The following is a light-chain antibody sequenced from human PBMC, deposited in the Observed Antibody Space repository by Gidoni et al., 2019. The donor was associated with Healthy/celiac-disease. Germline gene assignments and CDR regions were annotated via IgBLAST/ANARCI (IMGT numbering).Light chain of an antibody. CDR2: LGS. CDR1: QSLLHSNGYNY. CDR3: MQALQTPLT. Sequence: DIVMTQSPLSLPVTPGEPASISCRSSQSLLHSNGYNYLDWYLQKQGQSPQLLIYLGSNRSSGVPDMFSGSGSGTDFTLKISRVEAEDVGVYYCMQALQTPLTFGGGTKVEIK. J-gene: IGKJ4*01. V-gene: IGKV2-28*01.